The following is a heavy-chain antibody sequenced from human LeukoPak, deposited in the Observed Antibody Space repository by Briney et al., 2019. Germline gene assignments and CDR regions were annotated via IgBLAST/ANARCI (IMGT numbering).Heavy chain of an antibody. CDR1: GGSISSGDYY. CDR2: IDYSGRT. J-gene: IGHJ5*02. D-gene: IGHD3-22*01. V-gene: IGHV4-30-4*08. Sequence: PSETLSLTCTVSGGSISSGDYYWSWIRQPPGKGLEWSGYIDYSGRTYYDPSRKSRVTILVDTSKNQCSPKLNPVTAPDTAVYSCAREKSTGYWFDPWGQGTLVTVSS. CDR3: AREKSTGYWFDP.